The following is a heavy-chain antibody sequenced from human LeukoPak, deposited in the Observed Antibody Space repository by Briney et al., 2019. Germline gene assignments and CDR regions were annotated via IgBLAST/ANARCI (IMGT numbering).Heavy chain of an antibody. V-gene: IGHV3-7*01. D-gene: IGHD3-22*01. J-gene: IGHJ1*01. Sequence: GGSLRLSCVASGFTFRRYWMTWVRQAPGKKPEWVANIKEDGSEKYYDDSVRGRFTISRDNAKNTLYLDMNSLRAEDTAVFYCATDQDHGYFRQWGQGTLVIVSS. CDR3: ATDQDHGYFRQ. CDR2: IKEDGSEK. CDR1: GFTFRRYW.